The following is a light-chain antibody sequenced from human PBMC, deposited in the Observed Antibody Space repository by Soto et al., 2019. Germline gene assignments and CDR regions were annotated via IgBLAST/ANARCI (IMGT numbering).Light chain of an antibody. CDR2: GAS. Sequence: EIVMTQSPATLSVSPGERATLSCRASQSVSSNLAWYQQKPGQAPRLLIYGASTRATGIPARFSGSGSGTEFTLTIRSRHSEDFQVFYVRHYKTWPLPTLGGGTRV. J-gene: IGKJ4*01. V-gene: IGKV3-15*01. CDR3: RHYKTWPLPT. CDR1: QSVSSN.